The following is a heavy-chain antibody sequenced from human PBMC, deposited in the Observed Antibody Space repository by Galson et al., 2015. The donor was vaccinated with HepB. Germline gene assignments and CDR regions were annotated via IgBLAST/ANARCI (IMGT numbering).Heavy chain of an antibody. CDR3: ARDRGRYSSSWFYYFDY. CDR1: GFTVSSNY. V-gene: IGHV3-66*01. D-gene: IGHD6-13*01. Sequence: SLRLSCAASGFTVSSNYMSWVRQAPGKGLEWVSVIYSGGSTYYADSVKGRFTISRDNSKNTLYLQMNSLRAEDTAVYYCARDRGRYSSSWFYYFDYWGQGTLGTVSS. CDR2: IYSGGST. J-gene: IGHJ4*02.